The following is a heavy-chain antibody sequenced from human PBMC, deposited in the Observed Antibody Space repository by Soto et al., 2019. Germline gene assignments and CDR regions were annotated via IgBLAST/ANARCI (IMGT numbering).Heavy chain of an antibody. V-gene: IGHV5-51*01. Sequence: GESLKISCKGFGYSFTNYWIGWVRQMPGEGLEWMGIISPDDSDTTYSPSFQGQVTISADKSISTAYLQWSSLKASDTAMYYCAREGYDILTGYYKTYYYYGMDVWGQGTTVTVSS. D-gene: IGHD3-9*01. CDR2: ISPDDSDT. J-gene: IGHJ6*02. CDR3: AREGYDILTGYYKTYYYYGMDV. CDR1: GYSFTNYW.